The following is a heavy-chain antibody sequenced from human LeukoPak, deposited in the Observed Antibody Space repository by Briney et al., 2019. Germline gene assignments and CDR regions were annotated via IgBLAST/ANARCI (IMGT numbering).Heavy chain of an antibody. V-gene: IGHV3-74*01. CDR2: INEDGGIT. CDR3: ARDVRGDRDS. Sequence: PGGSLRLSCAGSGFSFSTYWMHWVRRAPGKGLEWVSNINEDGGITNYAGSVKGRFTISRDNAKDTLFLQMNSLRVEDTALYYCARDVRGDRDSWGQGTLVTVSS. J-gene: IGHJ4*02. CDR1: GFSFSTYW. D-gene: IGHD2-21*02.